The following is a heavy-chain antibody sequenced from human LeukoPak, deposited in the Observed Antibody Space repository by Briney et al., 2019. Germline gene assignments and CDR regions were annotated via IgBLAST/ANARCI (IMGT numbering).Heavy chain of an antibody. J-gene: IGHJ6*04. CDR1: GGSFSGYY. CDR2: INHSGST. D-gene: IGHD3-10*01. Sequence: SETLSLTCAVYGGSFSGYYWSWIRQPPGMGLEWIGEINHSGSTNYNPSLKSRVTISVDTSKNQFSLKLSSVTAADTAVYYCARGPITMVRGALRYYYGMDVWGKGTTVTVSS. V-gene: IGHV4-34*01. CDR3: ARGPITMVRGALRYYYGMDV.